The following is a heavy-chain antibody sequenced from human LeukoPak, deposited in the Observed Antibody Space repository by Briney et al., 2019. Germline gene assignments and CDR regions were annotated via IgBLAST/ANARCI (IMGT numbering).Heavy chain of an antibody. V-gene: IGHV1-46*01. CDR2: INPVGGTT. D-gene: IGHD6-6*01. CDR1: GYTFASYY. Sequence: ASVKVSCKASGYTFASYYMHWVRQAPGQGLEWVGAINPVGGTTSYAQKFQGIVTMTRDTSTTTVYMELSSLRSEDTAVYHCARDLVAPDYWGQGTLVTVSS. J-gene: IGHJ4*02. CDR3: ARDLVAPDY.